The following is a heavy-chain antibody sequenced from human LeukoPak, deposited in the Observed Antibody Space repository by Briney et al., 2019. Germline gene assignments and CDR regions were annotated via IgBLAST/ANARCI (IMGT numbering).Heavy chain of an antibody. CDR1: GGSFSSGGYY. CDR2: IYYSGST. J-gene: IGHJ4*02. Sequence: SETLSLTCAVYGGSFSSGGYYWRWIRQHPGKGLEWIGYIYYSGSTYYNPSLKSRVTISVDTSKNQFSLKLSSVTAADTAVYYCARAAPLYGDLDYWGQGTLVTVSS. D-gene: IGHD4-17*01. V-gene: IGHV4-31*11. CDR3: ARAAPLYGDLDY.